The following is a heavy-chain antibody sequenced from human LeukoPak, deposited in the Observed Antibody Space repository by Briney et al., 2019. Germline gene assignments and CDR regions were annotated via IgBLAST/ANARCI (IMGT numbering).Heavy chain of an antibody. CDR3: VRGGDWFGP. CDR2: SSTSNGNR. V-gene: IGHV1-18*01. CDR1: GYTFTGYY. J-gene: IGHJ5*02. Sequence: ASVKVSCKASGYTFTGYYLHWVRQAPGQGLEWVGWSSTSNGNRDYAQRFQGRVTMTTDTSTTTGYMELRSLRSDDTAVYYCVRGGDWFGPWGQGTLVTVSS. D-gene: IGHD3-16*01.